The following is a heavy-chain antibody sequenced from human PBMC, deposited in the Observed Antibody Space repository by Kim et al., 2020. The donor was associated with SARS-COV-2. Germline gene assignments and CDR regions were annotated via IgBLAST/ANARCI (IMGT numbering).Heavy chain of an antibody. CDR3: ARATGGGYSY. Sequence: GGSLRLSCAASGFTFSDHYMDWVRQAPGKGLEWVGRTRNKANSYTTEYAASVKGRFTISRDDSKNSLYLQMNSLKTEDTALYYCARATGGGYSYWGQGTL. CDR1: GFTFSDHY. V-gene: IGHV3-72*01. D-gene: IGHD3-22*01. CDR2: TRNKANSYTT. J-gene: IGHJ4*02.